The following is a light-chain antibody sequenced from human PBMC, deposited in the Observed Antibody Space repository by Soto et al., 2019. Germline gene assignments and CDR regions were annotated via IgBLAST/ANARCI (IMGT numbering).Light chain of an antibody. CDR1: QGLRND. CDR3: IQDYYYPLT. V-gene: IGKV1-6*01. J-gene: IGKJ1*01. CDR2: AAS. Sequence: AIQMTQSPSSLSASVGDRVTITCRASQGLRNDLGWYQQKPGKAPKLLIYAASNLQSGVPSKFSGSGTGTDFTLTISTLQPEHFGTYSSIQDYYYPLTFGQGTKVEIK.